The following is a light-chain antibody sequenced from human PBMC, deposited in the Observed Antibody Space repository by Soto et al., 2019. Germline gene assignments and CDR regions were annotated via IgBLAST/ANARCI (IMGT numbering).Light chain of an antibody. J-gene: IGKJ2*01. V-gene: IGKV1-39*01. CDR2: AAS. CDR1: QSIRTH. Sequence: DIQMTQSPSSLSASVGDRVTITCRASQSIRTHLNWYQQKAGKAPKLLINAASSLQSGVPSRFSGSGSATDFTLTISSLRPEDFATYYCQQTSSAIHTFGQGTKLEI. CDR3: QQTSSAIHT.